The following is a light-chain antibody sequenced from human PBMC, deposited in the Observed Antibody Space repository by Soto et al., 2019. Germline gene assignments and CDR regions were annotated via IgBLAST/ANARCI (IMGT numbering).Light chain of an antibody. Sequence: QSVLTQPASVSGSPGQSITISCTGTSSDVGGYNYVSWYQQHPGKAPKIMIFDVDSRPSGVSNRFSGSKSGNTASLTISGLHAEDEADYYCNSYTSSSTLVFGGGTKLTVL. V-gene: IGLV2-14*01. J-gene: IGLJ2*01. CDR3: NSYTSSSTLV. CDR2: DVD. CDR1: SSDVGGYNY.